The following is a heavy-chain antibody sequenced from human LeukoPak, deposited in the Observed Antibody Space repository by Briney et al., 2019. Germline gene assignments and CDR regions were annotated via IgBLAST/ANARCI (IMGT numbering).Heavy chain of an antibody. Sequence: SVKVSCKASGGTFSSYAINWVRQAPGQGLEWMGGIVPIFGLPTYAQNFQGRVTITTDESTSTAYLELSSLESEDTAVYYCARDAQFSGYNSVLFTYFDYWGQGTLVTVSS. D-gene: IGHD5-12*01. CDR2: IVPIFGLP. CDR3: ARDAQFSGYNSVLFTYFDY. J-gene: IGHJ4*02. CDR1: GGTFSSYA. V-gene: IGHV1-69*05.